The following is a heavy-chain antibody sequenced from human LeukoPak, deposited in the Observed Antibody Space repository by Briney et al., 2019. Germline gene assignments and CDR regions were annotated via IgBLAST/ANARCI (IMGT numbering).Heavy chain of an antibody. V-gene: IGHV3-23*01. D-gene: IGHD3-10*01. CDR2: ISGTGGST. CDR3: ARTYGSGSYYQFDY. Sequence: GGSLRLSCAASGFTFSSHSMNWVRQAPGKGLEWVSAISGTGGSTYYADSVKGHFTISRDNSKNTVYLQMNSLRVEDTAVYYCARTYGSGSYYQFDYWGQGTLVTVSS. J-gene: IGHJ4*02. CDR1: GFTFSSHS.